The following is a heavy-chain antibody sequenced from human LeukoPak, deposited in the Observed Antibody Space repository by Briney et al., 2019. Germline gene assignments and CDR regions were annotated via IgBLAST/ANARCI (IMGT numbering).Heavy chain of an antibody. CDR1: GFTFSSYE. Sequence: GGSLRLSCAASGFTFSSYEMNWVRQAPGKGLEWVSYISSSGSTIYYADSVKGRFTISRDNAKNSLYLQMNSMRGEDTAVYYCASRNLAYCGGDCCFDLWGRGTLVTVSS. CDR3: ASRNLAYCGGDCCFDL. D-gene: IGHD2-21*01. J-gene: IGHJ2*01. V-gene: IGHV3-48*03. CDR2: ISSSGSTI.